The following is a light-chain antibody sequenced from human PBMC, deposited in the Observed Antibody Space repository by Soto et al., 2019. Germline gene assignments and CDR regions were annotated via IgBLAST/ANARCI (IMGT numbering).Light chain of an antibody. CDR2: EVI. CDR3: SSYAGSNILGV. CDR1: TSTIGYWQY. V-gene: IGLV2-8*01. J-gene: IGLJ1*01. Sequence: QSALTQPPPRSGPPGQSVPFSCLGPTSTIGYWQYVSWYQQHPGKAPKLIIYEVIKRPSGVPDRFSGSKSGNTASLTVSGLQAEDEADYYCSSYAGSNILGVFGTGTKLTVL.